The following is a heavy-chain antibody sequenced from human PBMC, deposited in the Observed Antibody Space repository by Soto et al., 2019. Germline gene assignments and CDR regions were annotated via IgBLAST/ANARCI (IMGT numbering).Heavy chain of an antibody. J-gene: IGHJ5*02. V-gene: IGHV2-5*02. CDR2: IYWDDDK. CDR1: GFSLSTSGVG. D-gene: IGHD3-3*01. CDR3: AHSRDFWSGRGGLDNWFDP. Sequence: QITLKESGPTLVKPTQTLTLTCTFSGFSLSTSGVGVGWIRQPPGKALVWLALIYWDDDKRYSPSLKSRLTITKDTSQNPVVPTMTNVDPVDTSTYYCAHSRDFWSGRGGLDNWFDPWGQGTLVTFSS.